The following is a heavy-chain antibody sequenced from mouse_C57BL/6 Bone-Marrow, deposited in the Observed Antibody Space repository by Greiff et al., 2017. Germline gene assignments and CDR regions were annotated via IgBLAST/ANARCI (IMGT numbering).Heavy chain of an antibody. V-gene: IGHV1-75*01. CDR3: ARRLGQRGYWYFDV. Sequence: VQLQESGPELVKPGASVKISCKASGYTFTDYYINWVKQRPGQGLEWIGWIFPGSGSTYYNEKFKGKATLTVDKSSSTAYMLLSSLTSEDSAVYFGARRLGQRGYWYFDVWGTGTTVTVSS. CDR1: GYTFTDYY. D-gene: IGHD4-1*01. CDR2: IFPGSGST. J-gene: IGHJ1*03.